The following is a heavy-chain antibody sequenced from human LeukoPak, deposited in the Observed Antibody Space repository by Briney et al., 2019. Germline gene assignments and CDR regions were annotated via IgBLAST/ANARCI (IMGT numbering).Heavy chain of an antibody. Sequence: AASVKVSCKASGYTFTSYAMHWVRQAPGQRLEWMGWINAGNGNTKYSQKLQGRVTMTTDTSTSTAYMELRSLRSDDTAVYYCARVTTEAESYYYGMDVWGQGTTVTVSS. J-gene: IGHJ6*02. CDR1: GYTFTSYA. CDR2: INAGNGNT. D-gene: IGHD4-17*01. V-gene: IGHV1-3*01. CDR3: ARVTTEAESYYYGMDV.